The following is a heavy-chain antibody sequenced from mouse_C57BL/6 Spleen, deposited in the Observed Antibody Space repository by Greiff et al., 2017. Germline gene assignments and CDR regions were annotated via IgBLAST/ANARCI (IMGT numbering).Heavy chain of an antibody. CDR2: IRNKANGYTT. J-gene: IGHJ4*01. V-gene: IGHV7-3*01. CDR1: GFTFTDYY. Sequence: EVKLMESGGGLVQPGGSLSLSCAASGFTFTDYYMSWVRQPPGKALEWLGFIRNKANGYTTEYSASVKGRFTISRDNSQSILYLQMNALRAEDSATYYCARCDDGEAMDYWGQGTSVTVSS. D-gene: IGHD2-3*01. CDR3: ARCDDGEAMDY.